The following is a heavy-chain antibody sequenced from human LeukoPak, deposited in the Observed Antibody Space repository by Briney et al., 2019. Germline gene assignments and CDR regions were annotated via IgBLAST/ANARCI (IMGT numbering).Heavy chain of an antibody. V-gene: IGHV3-15*01. CDR1: GLTFSSSA. Sequence: PGGSLRLSCAASGLTFSSSAMTWVRQAPGKGLEWVGRIKSKTDGGTTDYAAPVKGRFTISRGDSKNTLYLQMNSLKTEDTAVYYCSTTYYYDSSEGYWGQGTLVTVSS. CDR3: STTYYYDSSEGY. D-gene: IGHD3-22*01. CDR2: IKSKTDGGTT. J-gene: IGHJ4*02.